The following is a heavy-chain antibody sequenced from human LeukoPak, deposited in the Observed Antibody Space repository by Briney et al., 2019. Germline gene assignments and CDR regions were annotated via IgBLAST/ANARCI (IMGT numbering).Heavy chain of an antibody. J-gene: IGHJ6*03. Sequence: GGSLRLSCAASGFTFSSYGMSWVRQAPGKGLEWVSAISGSGGSTYYADSVKGRFTISRDNSKNTLYLQMNSLRAEDTAVYYCAKDQKRGYSYGYLFYYYYMDVWGKGTTVTISS. V-gene: IGHV3-23*01. D-gene: IGHD5-18*01. CDR1: GFTFSSYG. CDR3: AKDQKRGYSYGYLFYYYYMDV. CDR2: ISGSGGST.